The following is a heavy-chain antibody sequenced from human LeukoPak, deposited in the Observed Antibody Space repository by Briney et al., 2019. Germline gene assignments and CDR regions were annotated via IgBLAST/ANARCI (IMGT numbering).Heavy chain of an antibody. CDR3: ARAPTYQLLSESFDY. Sequence: RSLRLSCAASGFTFSSYGMHWVRQAPGKGLEWVAVIWYDGSNKYYADSVKGRFTISRDNSKNTLYLQMNSLRAEDTAVYYCARAPTYQLLSESFDYWSQGTLVTVSS. J-gene: IGHJ4*02. D-gene: IGHD2-2*01. CDR1: GFTFSSYG. V-gene: IGHV3-33*01. CDR2: IWYDGSNK.